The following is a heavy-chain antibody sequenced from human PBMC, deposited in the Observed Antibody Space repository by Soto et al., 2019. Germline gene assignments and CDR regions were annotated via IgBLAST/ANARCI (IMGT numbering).Heavy chain of an antibody. CDR2: INHSEGA. D-gene: IGHD1-26*01. V-gene: IGHV4-4*02. J-gene: IGHJ5*02. CDR3: TTWGVGRNGGFDP. Sequence: QVQLQESGPGLVKPSDTLSLTCFVSRCSILTSNWWNWVRRSRGKGLEWIGEINHSEGANYNPSLKSQLSMSLDKSKNQFSLRLTSVTAADTAIYYCTTWGVGRNGGFDPWGQGLLVTVSP. CDR1: RCSILTSNW.